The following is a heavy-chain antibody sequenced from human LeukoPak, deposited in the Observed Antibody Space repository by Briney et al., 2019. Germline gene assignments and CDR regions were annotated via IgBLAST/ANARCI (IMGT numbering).Heavy chain of an antibody. CDR2: INHNGNVN. J-gene: IGHJ6*02. Sequence: PGGSLRLSCAASGFTFSSYWMNWARQALGKGLEWVASINHNGNVNYYVDSVKGRFTISRGNAKNSLYLQMSNLRAEDTAVYFCARGGGLDVWGQGATVTVSS. CDR1: GFTFSSYW. CDR3: ARGGGLDV. V-gene: IGHV3-7*03. D-gene: IGHD3-16*01.